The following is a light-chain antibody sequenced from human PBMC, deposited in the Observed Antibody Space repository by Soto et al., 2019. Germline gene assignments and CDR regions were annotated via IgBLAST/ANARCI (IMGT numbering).Light chain of an antibody. Sequence: DLVLTQSQHSLAVSLGERATLKCKSSQSVLYSSNNMNYLAWYQQKAGQPPKLLIYWASTRESGVPDRFGGSGSGTDFTLTISSLQAEDVAVYYCQQYYTTPITSGQRARLEI. V-gene: IGKV4-1*01. J-gene: IGKJ5*01. CDR1: QSVLYSSNNMNY. CDR2: WAS. CDR3: QQYYTTPIT.